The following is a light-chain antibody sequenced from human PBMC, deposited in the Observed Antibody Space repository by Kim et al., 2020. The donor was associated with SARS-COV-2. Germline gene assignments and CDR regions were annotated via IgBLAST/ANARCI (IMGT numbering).Light chain of an antibody. CDR2: YVS. Sequence: EVVLNQSPDFQSVTPKEKVTITCRASQSIGSSLHWYQQKPDQSPKLLIKYVSQSVSGVPSRFSGSGSETDFTLTINSLEVEDAAAYYCHQSSNLPWTFGQGTKVDIK. CDR3: HQSSNLPWT. V-gene: IGKV6D-21*02. J-gene: IGKJ1*01. CDR1: QSIGSS.